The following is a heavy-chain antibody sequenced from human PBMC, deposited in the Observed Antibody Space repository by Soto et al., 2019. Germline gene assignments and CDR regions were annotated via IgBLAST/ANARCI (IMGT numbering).Heavy chain of an antibody. D-gene: IGHD3-10*01. V-gene: IGHV1-8*01. CDR1: GYTFTNYD. CDR3: ARAIRIMQGPITRRYYYIDL. CDR2: MNPNSGNT. J-gene: IGHJ6*03. Sequence: QVQLVQSGAEVKKPGASVKVSCKASGYTFTNYDINWVRQATGQGLECMGWMNPNSGNTGYAQKFQGRDTMTRNTSISTAYTALSSLRTDDTAVYYCARAIRIMQGPITRRYYYIDLWGRGTTVTVSS.